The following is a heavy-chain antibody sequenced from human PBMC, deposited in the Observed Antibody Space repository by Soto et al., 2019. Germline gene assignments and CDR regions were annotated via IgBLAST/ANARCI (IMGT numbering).Heavy chain of an antibody. CDR1: GGSIIDHY. Sequence: SETLSLTCSVSGGSIIDHYWSWIRQPPGKGLEWIGYISYSGSTNYNPSLKSRVTMLMDTAKNQFSLRVTSVTAADTAVYYCARAALQSDLDLDHWGRGTLVTVSS. J-gene: IGHJ4*02. CDR3: ARAALQSDLDLDH. V-gene: IGHV4-59*11. CDR2: ISYSGST. D-gene: IGHD2-21*02.